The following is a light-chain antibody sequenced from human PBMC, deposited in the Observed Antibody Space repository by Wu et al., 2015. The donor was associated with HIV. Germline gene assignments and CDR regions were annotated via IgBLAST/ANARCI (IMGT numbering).Light chain of an antibody. CDR2: GAS. CDR3: QQYNNWPPLT. V-gene: IGKV3-15*01. Sequence: EVVMTQSPVTLFVSPGKRATLSCTASETVGTNLAWYQQKPGQAPRLVIYGASTRATGAPARFSGSGSETDFSLTISNMQSEDVALYYCQQYNNWPPLTFGGGT. CDR1: ETVGTN. J-gene: IGKJ4*01.